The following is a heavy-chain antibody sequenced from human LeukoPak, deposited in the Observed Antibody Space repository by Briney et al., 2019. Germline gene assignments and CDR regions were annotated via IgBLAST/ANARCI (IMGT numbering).Heavy chain of an antibody. J-gene: IGHJ4*02. D-gene: IGHD5-18*01. CDR1: GFTFSSYA. CDR2: ISGSGDST. CDR3: ARDRGYSCGY. V-gene: IGHV3-23*01. Sequence: GGSLRLSCAASGFTFSSYAMNWVRRAPGKGLEWVSTISGSGDSTYYADSVKGRFTISRDNSKNTLYLHMNSLRTEDTAVYYCARDRGYSCGYWGQGTLVTVSS.